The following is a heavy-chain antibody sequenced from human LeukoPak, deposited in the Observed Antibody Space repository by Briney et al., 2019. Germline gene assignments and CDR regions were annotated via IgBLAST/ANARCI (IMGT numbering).Heavy chain of an antibody. CDR2: IYYTGST. CDR3: ARAGYNYDTGYYFDY. Sequence: PSETLSLTCTVSGGSISNYYWSWIRQPPGKGLEWIGYIYYTGSTYYNPSLMSRVTMSLDTSKNQFSLKLTSVTAADTAVYYCARAGYNYDTGYYFDYWGQGTLVTVSS. D-gene: IGHD1-1*01. CDR1: GGSISNYY. J-gene: IGHJ4*02. V-gene: IGHV4-59*01.